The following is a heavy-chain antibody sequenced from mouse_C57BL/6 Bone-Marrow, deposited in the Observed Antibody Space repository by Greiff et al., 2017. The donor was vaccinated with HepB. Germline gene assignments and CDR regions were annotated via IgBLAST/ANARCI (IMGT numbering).Heavy chain of an antibody. CDR2: IYPRSGNT. CDR3: APDGYDGFAY. D-gene: IGHD2-2*01. Sequence: VQLQESGAELARPGASVKLSCKASGYTFTSYGISWVKQRTGQGLEWIGEIYPRSGNTYYNEKFKGKATLTADKSSSTAYMELRSLTSEDSAVYFCAPDGYDGFAYWGQGTLVTVSA. J-gene: IGHJ3*01. V-gene: IGHV1-81*01. CDR1: GYTFTSYG.